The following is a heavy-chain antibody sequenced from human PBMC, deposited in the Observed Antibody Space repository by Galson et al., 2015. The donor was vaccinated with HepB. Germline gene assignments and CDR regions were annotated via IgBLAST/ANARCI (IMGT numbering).Heavy chain of an antibody. CDR2: IIPILGIA. Sequence: SVKVSCKASGGTFSSYAISWVRQAPGQGLEWMGGIIPILGIANYAQKFQGRVTITADKSTSTAYMELSSLRSEDTAVYYCARDRGEYSRSYWGYFDYWGQGTLVTVSS. CDR1: GGTFSSYA. V-gene: IGHV1-69*10. CDR3: ARDRGEYSRSYWGYFDY. D-gene: IGHD1-26*01. J-gene: IGHJ4*02.